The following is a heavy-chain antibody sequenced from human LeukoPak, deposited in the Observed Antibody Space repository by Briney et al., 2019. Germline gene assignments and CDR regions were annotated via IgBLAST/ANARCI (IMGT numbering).Heavy chain of an antibody. V-gene: IGHV1-69*04. D-gene: IGHD2-2*01. Sequence: ASVKVSCKASGGTFSSCAISWVRQAPGQGLEWMGRIIPILGIANYAQKFQGRVTITADKSTSTAYMELSSLRSEDTAVYYCARDPAPPDAFDIWGQGTMVTVSS. CDR3: ARDPAPPDAFDI. CDR2: IIPILGIA. J-gene: IGHJ3*02. CDR1: GGTFSSCA.